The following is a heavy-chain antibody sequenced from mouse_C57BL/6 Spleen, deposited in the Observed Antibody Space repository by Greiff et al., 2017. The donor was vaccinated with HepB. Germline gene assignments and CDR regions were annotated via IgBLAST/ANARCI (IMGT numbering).Heavy chain of an antibody. CDR3: ARERGDSSGYFDY. J-gene: IGHJ2*01. D-gene: IGHD3-2*01. V-gene: IGHV3-6*01. CDR1: GYSITSGYY. Sequence: VQLQQSGPGLVKPSQSLSLTCSVTGYSITSGYYWNWIRQFPGNKLEWMGYISYDGSNNYNPSLKNRISITRDTSKNQFFLKLNSVTTEDTATYYCARERGDSSGYFDYWGQGTTLTVSS. CDR2: ISYDGSN.